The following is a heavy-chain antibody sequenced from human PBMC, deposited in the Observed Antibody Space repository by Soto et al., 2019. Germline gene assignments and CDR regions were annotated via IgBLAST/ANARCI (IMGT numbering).Heavy chain of an antibody. CDR3: ARDREGGIAAAGTRASYYYYGMDV. Sequence: QVQLVESGGGVVQPGRSLRLSCAASGFTFSSYAMHWVRQAPGKGLEWVAVISYDGSNKYYADSVKGRFTISRDNSKNTLYLQMNSLRAEDTAVYYCARDREGGIAAAGTRASYYYYGMDVWGQGTTVTVSS. J-gene: IGHJ6*02. CDR2: ISYDGSNK. CDR1: GFTFSSYA. V-gene: IGHV3-30-3*01. D-gene: IGHD6-13*01.